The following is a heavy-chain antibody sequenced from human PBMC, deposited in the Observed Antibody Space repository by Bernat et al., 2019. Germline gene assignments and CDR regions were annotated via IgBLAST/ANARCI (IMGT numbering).Heavy chain of an antibody. V-gene: IGHV3-33*01. J-gene: IGHJ4*02. CDR2: RGYDGSNK. D-gene: IGHD1-1*01. CDR3: ARGHLLILEARAPFDY. CDR1: GGKRRREG. Sequence: GERGEEGGGGGKKGRSLRSEGEEEGGKRRREGMHWVRQAPGKGGEGGGGRGYDGSNKYYADSVKGRFTISRDNSKNTLYLQMNSLRAEDTAVYYCARGHLLILEARAPFDYWGQGTLVTVSS.